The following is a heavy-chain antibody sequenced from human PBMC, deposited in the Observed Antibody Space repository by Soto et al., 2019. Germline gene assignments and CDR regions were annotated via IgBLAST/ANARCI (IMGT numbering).Heavy chain of an antibody. CDR2: ISWNSGSI. J-gene: IGHJ5*02. V-gene: IGHV3-9*01. CDR1: GFTFDDYA. Sequence: GGSLRLSCAASGFTFDDYAMHWVRQAPGKGLEWVSGISWNSGSIGYADSVKGRFTISRDNAKNSLYLQMNSLRAEDTALYYCAKGNWFDPWGQGTLVTVSS. CDR3: AKGNWFDP.